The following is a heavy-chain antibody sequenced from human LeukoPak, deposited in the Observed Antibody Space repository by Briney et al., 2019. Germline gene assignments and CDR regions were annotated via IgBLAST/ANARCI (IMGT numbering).Heavy chain of an antibody. CDR3: AKLNLGEMAYFDS. Sequence: GGSLRLSCEASGFIFRSYVMGWVRQAPGKGLEWVSSISVGGGDTFTADSVKGRFTITRENSKNTLYLQMMGLRVEDTAIYYCAKLNLGEMAYFDSWGQGILVTVSS. V-gene: IGHV3-23*01. CDR1: GFIFRSYV. J-gene: IGHJ4*02. D-gene: IGHD2-21*01. CDR2: ISVGGGDT.